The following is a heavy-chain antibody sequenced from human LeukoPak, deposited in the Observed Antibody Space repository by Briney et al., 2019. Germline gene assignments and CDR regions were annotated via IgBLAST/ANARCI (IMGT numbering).Heavy chain of an antibody. CDR1: GDSISSYY. D-gene: IGHD6-6*01. J-gene: IGHJ4*02. CDR3: ARLGLKYSSSSFYFNY. CDR2: IYYSGST. V-gene: IGHV4-59*08. Sequence: SETLSLTCTVSGDSISSYYWSWIRQPPGKGLEWIGYIYYSGSTNYNPSLKSRVTISVDTSKRQFSLKLISVTAADTAVYYCARLGLKYSSSSFYFNYWGQGTLVTVSS.